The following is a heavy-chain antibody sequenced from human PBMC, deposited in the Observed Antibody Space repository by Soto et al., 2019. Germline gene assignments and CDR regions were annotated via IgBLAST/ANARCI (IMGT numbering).Heavy chain of an antibody. CDR3: AKEKATRGYSCLVDY. Sequence: QVQLVESGGGVVQPGRSLRLSCAASGVTFSSYGMHWVRQAPGKGLEWVAVISYDGTNKYYADSVKGRFTISRDDSKNTLYLQMNSLRPEDTAVYYCAKEKATRGYSCLVDYWGQGTLVTVSS. J-gene: IGHJ4*02. CDR1: GVTFSSYG. CDR2: ISYDGTNK. D-gene: IGHD5-18*01. V-gene: IGHV3-30*18.